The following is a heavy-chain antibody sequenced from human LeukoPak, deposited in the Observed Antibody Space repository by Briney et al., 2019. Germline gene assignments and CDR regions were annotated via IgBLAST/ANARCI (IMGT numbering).Heavy chain of an antibody. D-gene: IGHD3-22*01. Sequence: SETLSLTCSVSGDSIISTNSYWGWIRQPPGKGPEWIASIYYSGSTHYNPSLKSRVTISVDTSKNQLSLKLSSVTAADTAVYYCARSLPYYYDRSGFFDYWGQGTLVTVST. CDR1: GDSIISTNSY. CDR2: IYYSGST. V-gene: IGHV4-39*07. J-gene: IGHJ4*02. CDR3: ARSLPYYYDRSGFFDY.